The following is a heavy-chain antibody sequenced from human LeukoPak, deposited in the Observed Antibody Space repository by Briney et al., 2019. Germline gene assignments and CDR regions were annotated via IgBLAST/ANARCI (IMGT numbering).Heavy chain of an antibody. CDR2: IYYSGST. V-gene: IGHV4-61*08. J-gene: IGHJ3*02. CDR1: GGSISSGGYY. Sequence: PSETLSLTCTVSGGSISSGGYYWSWIRQPPGKGLEWIGYIYYSGSTNYNPSLKSRVTISVDTSKNQFSLKLSSVTAADTAVYYCVQWVRFAFDIWGQGTMVTVSS. D-gene: IGHD5-24*01. CDR3: VQWVRFAFDI.